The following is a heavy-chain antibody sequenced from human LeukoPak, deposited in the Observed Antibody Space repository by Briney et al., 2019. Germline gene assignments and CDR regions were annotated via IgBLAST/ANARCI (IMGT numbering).Heavy chain of an antibody. Sequence: KPSETLSLTCTVSGGSISSSSYYWGCIRQPPGKGLEWIGSIYYCGSTYYNPSLKSRVTISVDTSKNQFSLKLSSVTAADTAVYYCASLIVGATTTVDYWGQGTLVNVSS. D-gene: IGHD1-26*01. V-gene: IGHV4-39*07. CDR1: GGSISSSSYY. J-gene: IGHJ4*02. CDR3: ASLIVGATTTVDY. CDR2: IYYCGST.